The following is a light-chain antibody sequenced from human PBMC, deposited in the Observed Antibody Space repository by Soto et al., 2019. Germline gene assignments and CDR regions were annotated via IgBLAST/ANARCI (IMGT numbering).Light chain of an antibody. CDR1: QSVSSSY. V-gene: IGKV3-20*01. J-gene: IGKJ4*01. CDR3: QQYGSSPS. Sequence: EIMLTQSPGTLSLSPGERATLSCRASQSVSSSYLAWYQQKPGQAPRLLIYDASSRATGISDRFSGSGSGTDFTLTISRLEPEDFAVYYCQQYGSSPSFGGGTKVDI. CDR2: DAS.